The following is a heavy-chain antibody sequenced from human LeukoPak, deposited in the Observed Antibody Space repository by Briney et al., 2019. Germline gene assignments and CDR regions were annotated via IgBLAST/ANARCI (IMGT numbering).Heavy chain of an antibody. V-gene: IGHV3-15*01. D-gene: IGHD6-13*01. CDR1: GFTFTDAW. CDR2: IKSKADGGTT. CDR3: AKDENIAAAGYYFDS. Sequence: GGSLRLSCAASGFTFTDAWMSWVRQAPGKGLEWVGRIKSKADGGTTDYAAPVKGRFTISRDNSKNTLYLQMNSLRAEDTAVYHCAKDENIAAAGYYFDSWGQGTLVTVSS. J-gene: IGHJ4*02.